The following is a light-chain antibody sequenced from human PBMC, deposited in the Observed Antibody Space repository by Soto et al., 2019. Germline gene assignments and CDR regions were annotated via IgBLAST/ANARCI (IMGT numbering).Light chain of an antibody. CDR3: GSYTSSRIYV. J-gene: IGLJ1*01. V-gene: IGLV2-14*01. Sequence: QSVLTQPASVSVSPGQSTTISCTGTSSDVGGYNYVSWYQQHPGKAPKLMIYEVSNRPSGVSDRFSGSESGNTASLTISGLQAEDEADYYCGSYTSSRIYVFGAGTKVTVL. CDR2: EVS. CDR1: SSDVGGYNY.